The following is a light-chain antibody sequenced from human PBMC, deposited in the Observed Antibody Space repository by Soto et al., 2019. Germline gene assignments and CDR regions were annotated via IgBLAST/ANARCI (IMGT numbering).Light chain of an antibody. J-gene: IGKJ1*01. V-gene: IGKV3-15*01. CDR1: QSVSSN. CDR2: GAS. Sequence: EIVMTQSPAPLSVSPGERATLSCRASQSVSSNLAWYQQKPGQAPSLLIYGASTRATGIPARFSGSGSGPEFTLTISILQSEDFAVYYCRQYNNWPPETVGQGTKVEIK. CDR3: RQYNNWPPET.